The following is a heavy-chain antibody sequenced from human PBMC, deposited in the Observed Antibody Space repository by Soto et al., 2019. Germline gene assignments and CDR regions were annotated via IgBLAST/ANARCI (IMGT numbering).Heavy chain of an antibody. CDR3: AKWSDNFDSTGRPLDY. CDR2: INPSGGST. D-gene: IGHD3-22*01. CDR1: GYTFTTYQ. J-gene: IGHJ4*02. Sequence: ASVKVSCKASGYTFTTYQMHWVRQAPGQGLEWMGIINPSGGSTVYAQKFQGRVTMTRDTSTSTVYMELSSLRSEDTAVYYCAKWSDNFDSTGRPLDYWGQGTLVTVS. V-gene: IGHV1-46*01.